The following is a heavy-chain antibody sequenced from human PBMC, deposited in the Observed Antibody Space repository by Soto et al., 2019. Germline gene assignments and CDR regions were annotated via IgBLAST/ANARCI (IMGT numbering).Heavy chain of an antibody. Sequence: EVHLVESGGGLIQPGGSLRLSCAASGFTVSSNYMSWVLQAPGKGLEWVSVIYSGGSTYYADSVKGRFTISRDNSKNTLYLQMNSLRAEDTAVYYCARHITMDPLLVYWGQGTLVTVSS. CDR1: GFTVSSNY. CDR2: IYSGGST. V-gene: IGHV3-53*01. CDR3: ARHITMDPLLVY. J-gene: IGHJ4*02. D-gene: IGHD3-10*01.